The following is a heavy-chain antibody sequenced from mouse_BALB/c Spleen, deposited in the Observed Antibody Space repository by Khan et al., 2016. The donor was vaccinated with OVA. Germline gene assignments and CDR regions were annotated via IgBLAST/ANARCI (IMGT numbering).Heavy chain of an antibody. Sequence: QVQLKESGPGLVAPSQSLSITCTISGFSLTNYGVHWVRQPPGKGLEWLVVIWSDGSTTYNSALKSRLTVTKDNSKSQVFLGMNSLQTDDTAMYFCARQPYYHYNIMDYWGQGTSVTVSS. D-gene: IGHD2-10*01. CDR3: ARQPYYHYNIMDY. CDR2: IWSDGST. CDR1: GFSLTNYG. J-gene: IGHJ4*01. V-gene: IGHV2-6-1*01.